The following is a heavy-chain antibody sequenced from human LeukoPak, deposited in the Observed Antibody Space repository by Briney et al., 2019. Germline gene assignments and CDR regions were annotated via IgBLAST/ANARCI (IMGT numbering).Heavy chain of an antibody. CDR2: ISSSGSTI. V-gene: IGHV3-11*01. Sequence: PGGSLRLSCAASGFTFSDYYMSWIRQAPGKGLEWVSYISSSGSTIYYADSVKGRFTIPRDNSKNTLYLQMNSLRAEDTAVYYCAKGTLDIVVVPAAPKVYYFDYWGQGTLVTVSS. J-gene: IGHJ4*02. CDR3: AKGTLDIVVVPAAPKVYYFDY. D-gene: IGHD2-2*01. CDR1: GFTFSDYY.